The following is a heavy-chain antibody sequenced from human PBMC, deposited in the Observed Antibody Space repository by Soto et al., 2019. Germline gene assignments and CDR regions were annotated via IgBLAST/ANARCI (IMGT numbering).Heavy chain of an antibody. CDR2: ISGSGGST. D-gene: IGHD3-10*01. CDR1: GFTFSSYA. Sequence: PGGSLRLSCAASGFTFSSYAMSWVRQAPGKGLEWVSAISGSGGSTYYADSVKGRFTISRGNAKNSLYLQMNSLRAEDTALYYCATENTPDPGSYGFDYWGQGTLVTVSS. V-gene: IGHV3-23*01. J-gene: IGHJ4*02. CDR3: ATENTPDPGSYGFDY.